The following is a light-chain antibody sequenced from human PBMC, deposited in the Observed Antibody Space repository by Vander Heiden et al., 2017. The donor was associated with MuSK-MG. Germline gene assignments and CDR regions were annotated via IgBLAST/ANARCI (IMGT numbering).Light chain of an antibody. CDR1: ESVNRK. J-gene: IGKJ5*01. V-gene: IGKV3-15*01. Sequence: EIVMTQSPATLSVSPGERAILSCRASESVNRKLAWYQHRPGQAPRRLIYGASTRDAGIPARFSGSGYGTEFTLTISSRQSEDFAVYYCQQHKNWPPITFGQGTRLXIK. CDR3: QQHKNWPPIT. CDR2: GAS.